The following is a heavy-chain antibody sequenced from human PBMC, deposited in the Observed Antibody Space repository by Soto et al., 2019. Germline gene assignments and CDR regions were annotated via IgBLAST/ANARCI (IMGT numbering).Heavy chain of an antibody. D-gene: IGHD5-18*01. CDR3: VKGKESGYRGAFDS. Sequence: EEQLLESGGGLVQPGGSLRLSCAATGFNFGSYAMGWVRQAQGKGLEWVSGVSGSGGSPYYADSVKGRLTISKDKSKNTLYLDLNNLRSEDMAVYFCVKGKESGYRGAFDSWGQGTLVTVSS. J-gene: IGHJ4*02. CDR2: VSGSGGSP. CDR1: GFNFGSYA. V-gene: IGHV3-23*01.